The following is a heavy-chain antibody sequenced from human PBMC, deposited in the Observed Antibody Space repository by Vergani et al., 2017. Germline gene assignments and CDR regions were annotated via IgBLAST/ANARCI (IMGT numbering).Heavy chain of an antibody. CDR2: FYSGGST. D-gene: IGHD2/OR15-2a*01. Sequence: VQLVESGGGLVQPGGSLRLSCAASGFIVSSNYMSWVRQAPGKGLEWVSVFYSGGSTYYADSVKGRFTISRDNSKNTVYLQMNSLRAEDTAVYYCARAETHQIVGFDYWGQGTLVTVSS. V-gene: IGHV3-66*02. J-gene: IGHJ4*02. CDR1: GFIVSSNY. CDR3: ARAETHQIVGFDY.